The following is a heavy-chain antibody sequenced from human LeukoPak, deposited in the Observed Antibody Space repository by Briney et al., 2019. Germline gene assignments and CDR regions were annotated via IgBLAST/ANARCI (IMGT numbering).Heavy chain of an antibody. D-gene: IGHD6-13*01. CDR3: ARGPGIAAAAWFDP. CDR1: DGSISSYY. CDR2: IYTSGST. J-gene: IGHJ5*02. Sequence: KPSETLSLTCTVSDGSISSYYWSWIRQPAGKGLEWIGRIYTSGSTNYNPSLKSRVTMSVDTSKNQFSLKLSSVTAADTAVYYCARGPGIAAAAWFDPWGQGTLVTVSS. V-gene: IGHV4-4*07.